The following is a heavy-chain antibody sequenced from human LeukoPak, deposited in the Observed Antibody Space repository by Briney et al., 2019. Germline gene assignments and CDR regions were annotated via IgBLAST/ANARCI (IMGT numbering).Heavy chain of an antibody. J-gene: IGHJ5*02. CDR3: ARRPVTGPNWFDP. CDR1: AGSISSNS. V-gene: IGHV4-59*08. D-gene: IGHD2-21*02. Sequence: PSETLSLTCTVSAGSISSNSWTWIRQPPGKGLEWIGYISYCGSANYSPSLKSRATISVDTSKNEFSLKLSSVTAADTAVYYCARRPVTGPNWFDPWGQGTLVTVSS. CDR2: ISYCGSA.